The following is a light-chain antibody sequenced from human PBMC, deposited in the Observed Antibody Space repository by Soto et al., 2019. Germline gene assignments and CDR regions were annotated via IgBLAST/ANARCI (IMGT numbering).Light chain of an antibody. J-gene: IGKJ5*01. Sequence: DIQMTQSPSSVSASLGDRVTITCRASQGIKTWLAWYQQKLGKVPKMLIYDASSLQSGVPPRFSGSGSGTDFTLTIDSLQPEDFATYYCQQADSFPVTFGQGTRVEIK. V-gene: IGKV1D-12*01. CDR2: DAS. CDR1: QGIKTW. CDR3: QQADSFPVT.